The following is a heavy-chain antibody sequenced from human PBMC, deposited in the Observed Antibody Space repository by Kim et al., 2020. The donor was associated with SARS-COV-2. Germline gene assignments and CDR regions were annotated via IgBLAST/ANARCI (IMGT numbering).Heavy chain of an antibody. CDR3: AKHNFWSGYYSYYYYYYMDV. CDR1: GFTFSSYA. D-gene: IGHD3-3*01. CDR2: ISGSGGST. J-gene: IGHJ6*03. V-gene: IGHV3-23*01. Sequence: GGSLRLSCAASGFTFSSYAMSWVRQAPGKGLEWVSAISGSGGSTYYADSVKGRFTISRDNSKNTLYLQMNSLRAEDTAVYYCAKHNFWSGYYSYYYYYYMDVWGKGTTVTVSS.